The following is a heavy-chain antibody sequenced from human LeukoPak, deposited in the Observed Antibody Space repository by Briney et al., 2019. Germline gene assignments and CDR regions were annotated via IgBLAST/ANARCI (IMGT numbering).Heavy chain of an antibody. J-gene: IGHJ3*02. V-gene: IGHV4-34*01. CDR2: INHSGST. CDR1: GGSISSDY. CDR3: ARHCCSGPAKRVFDI. D-gene: IGHD2-15*01. Sequence: KPSETLSLTCTVSGGSISSDYWSWIRQPPGKGLEWIGEINHSGSTNYNPSLKSRVTISVDTSKNQFSLRLGSVTAADTAVYHCARHCCSGPAKRVFDIWGQGTMVTVSS.